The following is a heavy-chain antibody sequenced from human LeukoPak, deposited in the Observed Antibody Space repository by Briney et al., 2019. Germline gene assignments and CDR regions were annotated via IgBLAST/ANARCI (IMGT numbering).Heavy chain of an antibody. D-gene: IGHD1-26*01. J-gene: IGHJ4*02. Sequence: SETLSLTCAVYGGSFSGYYWSWIRQPPGKGLEWIGEINHSGSTNYNPSLKSRVTISVGTSKNQFSLKLSSVTAADTAVYYCARGYSYFDYWGQGTLVTVSS. CDR3: ARGYSYFDY. V-gene: IGHV4-34*01. CDR1: GGSFSGYY. CDR2: INHSGST.